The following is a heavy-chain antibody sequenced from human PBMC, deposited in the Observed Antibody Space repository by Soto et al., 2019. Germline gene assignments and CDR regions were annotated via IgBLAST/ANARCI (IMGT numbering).Heavy chain of an antibody. V-gene: IGHV3-74*01. Sequence: EVQLVESGGGLVQPGGSLRLSCAASGFTFSSYWMHWVRQAPGKGLVWVSRINSDGSSTSYADSVKGRVTISRDNAKNTLYLQMNSLRAEDTAVYYCARAGYSYGYLKPAAYWGQGTLVTVSS. D-gene: IGHD5-18*01. CDR3: ARAGYSYGYLKPAAY. CDR2: INSDGSST. J-gene: IGHJ4*02. CDR1: GFTFSSYW.